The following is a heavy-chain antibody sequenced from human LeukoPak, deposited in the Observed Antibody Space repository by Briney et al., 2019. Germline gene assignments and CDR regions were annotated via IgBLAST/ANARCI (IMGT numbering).Heavy chain of an antibody. Sequence: GGSLRLSCAASGFIYSNYAMTWARLTPGKGLEWVSAISGSGGTMYYADSVKGRFTISRHSSTNTLYLQLSSLRAEDTAIYYCARGGSVFAYFFDYWGQGTLVTVSS. CDR3: ARGGSVFAYFFDY. CDR1: GFIYSNYA. J-gene: IGHJ4*02. D-gene: IGHD3-10*01. CDR2: ISGSGGTM. V-gene: IGHV3-23*01.